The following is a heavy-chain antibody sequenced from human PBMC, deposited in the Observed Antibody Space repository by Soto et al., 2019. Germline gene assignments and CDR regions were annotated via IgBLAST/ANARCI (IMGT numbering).Heavy chain of an antibody. CDR2: IYYSGST. J-gene: IGHJ4*02. CDR1: GGSISSSSYY. D-gene: IGHD4-17*01. V-gene: IGHV4-39*01. CDR3: ASLADDYGDYARDY. Sequence: SETLSLTCTVSGGSISSSSYYWGWIRQPPGEGLEWIGSIYYSGSTYYNPSLKSRVTISVDTSKNQFSLKLSSVTAADTAVYYCASLADDYGDYARDYWGQGTLVTVSS.